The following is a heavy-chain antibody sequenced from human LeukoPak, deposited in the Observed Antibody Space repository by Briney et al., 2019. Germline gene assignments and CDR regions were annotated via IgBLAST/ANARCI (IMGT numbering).Heavy chain of an antibody. CDR3: ARSGMIFYYMDV. Sequence: ASVKVSCKASGYTFTGYYMHWVRQAPGQGLEWMGWINPNSGGTNYAQTLQGRVTMTTDTSTSTAYMELRNLRSDDTAVYYCARSGMIFYYMDVWGKGTTVTVSS. J-gene: IGHJ6*03. CDR1: GYTFTGYY. V-gene: IGHV1-2*02. D-gene: IGHD3/OR15-3a*01. CDR2: INPNSGGT.